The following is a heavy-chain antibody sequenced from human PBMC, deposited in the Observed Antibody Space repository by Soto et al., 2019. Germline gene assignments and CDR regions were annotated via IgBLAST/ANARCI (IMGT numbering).Heavy chain of an antibody. D-gene: IGHD3-22*01. Sequence: SETLSLTCAVYGGSFSGYYWSWIRQPPGKGLEWIGEINHSGSTNYNPSLKSRVTISVDTSKNQFSLKLSSVTAADTAVYYCARDDSSGPIPFSNWGQGTLVTV. CDR1: GGSFSGYY. CDR2: INHSGST. CDR3: ARDDSSGPIPFSN. V-gene: IGHV4-34*01. J-gene: IGHJ4*02.